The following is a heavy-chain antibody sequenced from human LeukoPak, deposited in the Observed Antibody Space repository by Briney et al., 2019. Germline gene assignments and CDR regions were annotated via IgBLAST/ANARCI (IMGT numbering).Heavy chain of an antibody. V-gene: IGHV4-59*01. CDR2: IYYSGST. CDR1: GGSISSYY. J-gene: IGHJ3*02. Sequence: PSETLSLTCTVSGGSISSYYWSWIRQPPGKGLEWIGYIYYSGSTNYNPSLKSRVTISVDTSKNQFSLKLSSVTAADTAVYYCARDSPALGFLAFDIWGQGTMVTVSS. D-gene: IGHD2/OR15-2a*01. CDR3: ARDSPALGFLAFDI.